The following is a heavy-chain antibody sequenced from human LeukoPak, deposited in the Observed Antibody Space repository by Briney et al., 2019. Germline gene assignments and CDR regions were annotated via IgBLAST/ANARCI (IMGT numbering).Heavy chain of an antibody. CDR3: ARLDDSNSRRPENDAFDV. J-gene: IGHJ3*01. V-gene: IGHV3-66*02. Sequence: PGGSLRLSCAVSGSTAKSNYMSWARQAPGKGLEWVSVIYSGGDTYYADSVKGRFTISRDNSKNTVYLQMNNLRPEDTAVYYCARLDDSNSRRPENDAFDVWGQGTTVTVSS. CDR2: IYSGGDT. CDR1: GSTAKSNY. D-gene: IGHD3-22*01.